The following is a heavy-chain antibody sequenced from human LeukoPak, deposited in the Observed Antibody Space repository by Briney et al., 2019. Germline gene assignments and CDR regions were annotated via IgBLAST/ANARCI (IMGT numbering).Heavy chain of an antibody. CDR1: GGSISSSSYY. V-gene: IGHV4-39*01. CDR2: IYYSGST. Sequence: SETLSLTCTVSGGSISSSSYYWGWIRQPPGKGLEWIGSIYYSGSTYYNPSLKSRVTISVDTSKNQFSLKLSSVTAADTAVYYCARQTLGVPAAMEDFDPWGQGTLVTVSS. CDR3: ARQTLGVPAAMEDFDP. D-gene: IGHD2-2*01. J-gene: IGHJ5*02.